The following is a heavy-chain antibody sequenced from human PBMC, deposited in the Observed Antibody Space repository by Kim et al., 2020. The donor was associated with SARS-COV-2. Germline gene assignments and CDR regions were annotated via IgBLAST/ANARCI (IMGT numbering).Heavy chain of an antibody. CDR2: IKQDGSEK. CDR3: AREGALGITFFGVVIPPPMGWYFDL. J-gene: IGHJ2*01. D-gene: IGHD3-3*01. CDR1: GFTFSGYW. V-gene: IGHV3-7*01. Sequence: GGSLRLSCAASGFTFSGYWMSWVRQAPGKGLEWVANIKQDGSEKNYVDSVKGRFSISRDNAKNSLYLQMNSLRAEDTAVYYCAREGALGITFFGVVIPPPMGWYFDLGGRGTLVTVSS.